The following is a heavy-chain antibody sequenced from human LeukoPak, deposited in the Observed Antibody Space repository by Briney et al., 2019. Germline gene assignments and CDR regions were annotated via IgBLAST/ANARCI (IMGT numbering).Heavy chain of an antibody. Sequence: SETLSLTCAVYGGSVSGYYWSWIRQPPGKGLEWIGEISHRGRTHYNPSLKGRVTMSVDTSKNQFALEVDPVTAADTAVYYCARIPLYFLEPFDYWGQGILVTVSS. CDR1: GGSVSGYY. J-gene: IGHJ4*02. CDR3: ARIPLYFLEPFDY. D-gene: IGHD3-3*01. V-gene: IGHV4-34*01. CDR2: ISHRGRT.